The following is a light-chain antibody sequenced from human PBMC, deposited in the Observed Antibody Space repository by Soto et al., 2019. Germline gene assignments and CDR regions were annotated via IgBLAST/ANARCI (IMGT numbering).Light chain of an antibody. V-gene: IGKV1-39*01. CDR2: AAS. CDR3: QQSFSNPPWT. Sequence: DIQMTQSPSSLSASVGDRVTITCRASQSIVTYLNWYLQKPGKAPKLLIYAASNLQSGVPSRFRGNGYRNNFNPTNRSLQPEDFATYFCQQSFSNPPWTLGQGTKVDIK. J-gene: IGKJ1*01. CDR1: QSIVTY.